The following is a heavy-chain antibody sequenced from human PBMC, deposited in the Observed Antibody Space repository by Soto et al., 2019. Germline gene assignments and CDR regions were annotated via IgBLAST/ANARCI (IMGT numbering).Heavy chain of an antibody. CDR3: ARGVGNDYGDYEPFAVDG. CDR1: GGSSSSGGYY. J-gene: IGHJ4*02. V-gene: IGHV4-31*03. D-gene: IGHD4-17*01. Sequence: QVQLQESGPGLVKPSQTLSLTCTVSGGSSSSGGYYWSWIRQHPGKGLEWIGYIYYSWSTYYNPSLKSRVTISVDTAKNQLSLKRSSGTAADTAVYYCARGVGNDYGDYEPFAVDGWGQGTLVTVSA. CDR2: IYYSWST.